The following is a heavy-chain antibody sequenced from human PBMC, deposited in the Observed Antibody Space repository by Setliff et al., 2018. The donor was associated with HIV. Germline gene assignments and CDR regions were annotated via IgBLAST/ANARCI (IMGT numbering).Heavy chain of an antibody. CDR3: ARDDHYDDMGSIYSDWYFDV. D-gene: IGHD3-22*01. V-gene: IGHV1-69*13. CDR1: GGTFSSYA. CDR2: IIPISGTA. J-gene: IGHJ2*01. Sequence: ASVKVSCKASGGTFSSYAISWVRQAPGQGLEWMGGIIPISGTADYAQKFQGRVTITADESTGTAYMEVISLRPEDTAVYYCARDDHYDDMGSIYSDWYFDVWGPATQVTVSS.